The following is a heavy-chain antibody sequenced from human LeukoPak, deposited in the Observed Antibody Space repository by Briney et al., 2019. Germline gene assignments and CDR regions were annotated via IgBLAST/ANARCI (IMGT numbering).Heavy chain of an antibody. J-gene: IGHJ5*02. CDR1: GFSITTGYY. D-gene: IGHD4-17*01. V-gene: IGHV4-59*08. Sequence: PSETLSLTCTVSGFSITTGYYWGWIRQPPGKGLEWIGYIYYSGSTNYNPSLKSRVTISVDTSKNQFSLKLSSVTAADTAVYYCARHRVLDYGDYWFDPWGQGTLVTVSS. CDR3: ARHRVLDYGDYWFDP. CDR2: IYYSGST.